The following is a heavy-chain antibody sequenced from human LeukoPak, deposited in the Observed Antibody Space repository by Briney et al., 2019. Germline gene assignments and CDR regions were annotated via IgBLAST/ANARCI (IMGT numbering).Heavy chain of an antibody. CDR3: ARDDSIEQWLVPFDY. Sequence: ASVKVSCKASGYTFTGYYMHWVRQAPGQGLEWMGWINPNSGGTNYAQKFQGRVTMTRDTSISTAYMELSGLRSDDTAVYYCARDDSIEQWLVPFDYWGQGTLVTVSS. D-gene: IGHD6-19*01. CDR2: INPNSGGT. CDR1: GYTFTGYY. J-gene: IGHJ4*02. V-gene: IGHV1-2*02.